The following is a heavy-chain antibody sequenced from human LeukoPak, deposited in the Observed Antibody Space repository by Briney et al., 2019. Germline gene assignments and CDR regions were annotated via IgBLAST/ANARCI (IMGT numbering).Heavy chain of an antibody. J-gene: IGHJ1*01. CDR3: ARRRYYDSTGFLD. Sequence: PSETLSLTCSVSGDSISSSSYYWGWVRQPPGKGLEWIGDIYYSGRTHYDSSLKSRLTIGIDTSKNEFSLTLRSVTATDTAVYYCARRRYYDSTGFLDWGQGTLVSVSP. V-gene: IGHV4-39*01. D-gene: IGHD3-22*01. CDR1: GDSISSSSYY. CDR2: IYYSGRT.